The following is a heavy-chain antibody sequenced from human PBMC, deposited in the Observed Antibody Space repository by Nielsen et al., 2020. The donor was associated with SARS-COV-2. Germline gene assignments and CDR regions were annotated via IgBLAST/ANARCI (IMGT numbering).Heavy chain of an antibody. CDR3: ARLQSSTGGGMDV. CDR2: IDPSDSYI. CDR1: GDGLSSYW. J-gene: IGHJ6*02. V-gene: IGHV5-10-1*01. D-gene: IGHD6-13*01. Sequence: KVSCKASGDGLSSYWISWVRQMPGKGPEWMGRIDPSDSYINYSPSFQGHVTISADKSISTAYLQWSSLKASDTAMYYCARLQSSTGGGMDVWGQGTAVTVSS.